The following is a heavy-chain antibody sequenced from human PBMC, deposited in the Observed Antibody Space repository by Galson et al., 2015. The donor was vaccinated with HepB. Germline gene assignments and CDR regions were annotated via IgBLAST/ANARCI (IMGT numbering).Heavy chain of an antibody. V-gene: IGHV3-48*01. Sequence: SLRLSCAASDSTFSSYTMNWVRQTPGKGLQWVSYISTNGVTIHYADSVKGRFTISRDNSENTLYLQMNSLRAEDSAVYYCVREVRNGWYYFDYWGQGTQVTVST. J-gene: IGHJ4*02. CDR1: DSTFSSYT. CDR3: VREVRNGWYYFDY. CDR2: ISTNGVTI. D-gene: IGHD2-15*01.